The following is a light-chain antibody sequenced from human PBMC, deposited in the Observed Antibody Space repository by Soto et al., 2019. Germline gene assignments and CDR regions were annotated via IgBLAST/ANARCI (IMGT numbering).Light chain of an antibody. Sequence: DIQMTQSPPTLSASVGDRVTITCRASQPISSWLAWYHQKTGKAPKILIYDASNLESGVPSRFRGSGSGTEFTLTISGLQPDDFETYFCQQYHSYSWTFGQGTKVDIK. CDR3: QQYHSYSWT. V-gene: IGKV1-5*01. CDR2: DAS. J-gene: IGKJ1*01. CDR1: QPISSW.